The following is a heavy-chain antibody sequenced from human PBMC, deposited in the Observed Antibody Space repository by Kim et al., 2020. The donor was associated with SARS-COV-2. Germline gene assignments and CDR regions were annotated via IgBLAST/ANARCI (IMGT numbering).Heavy chain of an antibody. CDR1: GGSFSGYY. Sequence: SETLSLTCAVYGGSFSGYYWSWIRQPPGKGLEWIGEINHSGSTNYNPSLKSRVTISVDTSKNQFSLKLSSVTAADTAVYYCARGPRRITMVRGAPRNWFDPWGQGTLVTVSS. V-gene: IGHV4-34*01. CDR2: INHSGST. J-gene: IGHJ5*02. D-gene: IGHD3-10*01. CDR3: ARGPRRITMVRGAPRNWFDP.